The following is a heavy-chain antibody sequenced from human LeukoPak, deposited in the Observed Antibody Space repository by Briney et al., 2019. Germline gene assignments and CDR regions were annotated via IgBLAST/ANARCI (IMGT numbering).Heavy chain of an antibody. J-gene: IGHJ4*02. CDR2: INPSGGST. Sequence: GSSVTVSCKASGGTFSKYTISWVRQRPGQGLEWMGIINPSGGSTSYAQKFQGRVTMTRDTSTSTVYMELSSLRSEDTAVYYCARDRSGSLDYWGQGTLVTVSS. V-gene: IGHV1-46*01. CDR1: GGTFSKYT. D-gene: IGHD3-10*01. CDR3: ARDRSGSLDY.